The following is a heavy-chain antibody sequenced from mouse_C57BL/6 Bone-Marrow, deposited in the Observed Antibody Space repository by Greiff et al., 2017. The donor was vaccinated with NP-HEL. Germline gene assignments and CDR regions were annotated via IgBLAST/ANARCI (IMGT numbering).Heavy chain of an antibody. J-gene: IGHJ1*03. CDR1: GYAFSSSW. D-gene: IGHD1-1*01. Sequence: ESGPELVKPGASVKISCKASGYAFSSSWMNWVKQRPGKGLEWIGRIYPGDGDTNYNGKFKGKATLTADKSSSTAYMQLSSLTSEDSAVYFCARPYGSSYRWYFDVWGTGTTVTVSS. V-gene: IGHV1-82*01. CDR2: IYPGDGDT. CDR3: ARPYGSSYRWYFDV.